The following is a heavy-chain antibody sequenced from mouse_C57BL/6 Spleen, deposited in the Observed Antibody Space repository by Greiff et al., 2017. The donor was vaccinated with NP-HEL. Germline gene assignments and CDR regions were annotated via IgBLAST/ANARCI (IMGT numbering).Heavy chain of an antibody. CDR2: INPNNGGT. D-gene: IGHD1-1*01. Sequence: EVQLQQSGPELVKPGASVKISCKASGYTFTDYYMNWVKQSHGKSLEWIGDINPNNGGTSYNQKFKGKATLTVDKSSSTAYMELRSLTSEDSAVYYCAPGYYGSSYWYFDVWGTGTTVTVSS. CDR1: GYTFTDYY. J-gene: IGHJ1*03. V-gene: IGHV1-26*01. CDR3: APGYYGSSYWYFDV.